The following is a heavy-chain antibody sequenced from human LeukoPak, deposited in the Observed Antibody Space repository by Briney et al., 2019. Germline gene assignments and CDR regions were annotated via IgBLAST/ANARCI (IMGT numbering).Heavy chain of an antibody. CDR1: GCTFSSYW. Sequence: GGSLRLSCAASGCTFSSYWMHWVRQPPGKGLVWVSRIKSDGSSTSYAEFVKGRFTIFRDNAKNTLYQQMNSLRAEDTAVYYWSKDGLLPYYYYYMGVWGKGATVTISS. V-gene: IGHV3-74*01. CDR2: IKSDGSST. CDR3: SKDGLLPYYYYYMGV. J-gene: IGHJ6*03. D-gene: IGHD5-18*01.